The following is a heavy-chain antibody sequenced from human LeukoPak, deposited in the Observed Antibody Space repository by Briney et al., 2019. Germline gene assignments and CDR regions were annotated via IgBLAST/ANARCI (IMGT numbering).Heavy chain of an antibody. CDR1: GYTFTGYY. CDR2: INPNSGGT. Sequence: ASVKVSCKASGYTFTGYYMHWVRQAPGRGLEWMGWINPNSGGTNYAQKFRGRVTMTRDTSISTAYMELSRLRSDDTAVYYCARTPGRVRGVIRLLGYWGQGTLVTVSS. V-gene: IGHV1-2*02. D-gene: IGHD3-10*01. CDR3: ARTPGRVRGVIRLLGY. J-gene: IGHJ4*02.